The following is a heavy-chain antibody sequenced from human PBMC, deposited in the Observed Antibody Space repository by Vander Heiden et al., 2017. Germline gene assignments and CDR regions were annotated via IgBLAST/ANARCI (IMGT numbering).Heavy chain of an antibody. J-gene: IGHJ3*02. CDR3: ARETPQRSYYYDSSGYSLAFDI. CDR1: GGSISSGGYY. V-gene: IGHV4-31*03. CDR2: IYYSGSP. D-gene: IGHD3-22*01. Sequence: QVQLQESGPGLVKPSQTLSLTCTVSGGSISSGGYYWSWIRQPPGKGLEWTGYIYYSGSPYQNPALKSRVTRSVDTSKNQFSLKLSSVTAADTAVYYCARETPQRSYYYDSSGYSLAFDIWGQGTMVTVSS.